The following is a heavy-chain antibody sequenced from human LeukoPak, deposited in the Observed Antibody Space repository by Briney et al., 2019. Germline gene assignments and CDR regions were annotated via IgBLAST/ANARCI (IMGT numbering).Heavy chain of an antibody. CDR1: GXTFRSYA. D-gene: IGHD3-10*01. J-gene: IGHJ4*02. Sequence: GGSLRLSCAASGXTFRSYAMQWVRQAPGKGLEWVSGISGTGGSTYYADSVKGRFTISRNNSKNTLYLQINSLRSEDTAVYFCAKVWFGEDTYLDFWGQGTLVTVSS. V-gene: IGHV3-23*01. CDR2: ISGTGGST. CDR3: AKVWFGEDTYLDF.